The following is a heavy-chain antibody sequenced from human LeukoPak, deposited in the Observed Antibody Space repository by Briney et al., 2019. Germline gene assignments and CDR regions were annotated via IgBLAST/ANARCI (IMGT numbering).Heavy chain of an antibody. CDR3: ARSDGLDY. V-gene: IGHV3-33*01. Sequence: GGSLRLSCAASGFTFSTYAMHWVRQAPGKGLKWVALIWYDGTNKYYADSVKGRFTVSRDNAKNSLYLQMNSLRAEDTAVYYCARSDGLDYWGQGTLVTVSS. D-gene: IGHD5-24*01. CDR2: IWYDGTNK. J-gene: IGHJ4*02. CDR1: GFTFSTYA.